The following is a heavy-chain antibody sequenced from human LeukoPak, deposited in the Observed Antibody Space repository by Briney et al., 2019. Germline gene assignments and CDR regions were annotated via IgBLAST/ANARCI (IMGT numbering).Heavy chain of an antibody. D-gene: IGHD1-26*01. Sequence: PSETLSLTSTVSGSSISSFYRSWIRHPPPKGLYLNRYIYYSGITNYNPSLKSRVTISVDTSKNQFPLNLSSVTAADTAVYFCARVVGGVRDAFDIWGQGTMVTVSS. V-gene: IGHV4-59*01. CDR1: GSSISSFY. CDR3: ARVVGGVRDAFDI. CDR2: IYYSGIT. J-gene: IGHJ3*02.